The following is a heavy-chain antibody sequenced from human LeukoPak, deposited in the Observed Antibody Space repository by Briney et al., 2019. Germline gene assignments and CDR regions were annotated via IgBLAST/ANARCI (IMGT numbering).Heavy chain of an antibody. V-gene: IGHV2-70*11. CDR1: GFSLSTSGMC. Sequence: SGPTLVNPTQTLTLTCTFSGFSLSTSGMCVSWIRQPPGKALELLARIDWDGDKYYTTSLKTRLTISKDTSKNQVVLTMTNMDPVDTATYYRARIRYSGSGSSYYLDYWGQGTLVTVSS. D-gene: IGHD3-10*01. J-gene: IGHJ4*02. CDR3: ARIRYSGSGSSYYLDY. CDR2: IDWDGDK.